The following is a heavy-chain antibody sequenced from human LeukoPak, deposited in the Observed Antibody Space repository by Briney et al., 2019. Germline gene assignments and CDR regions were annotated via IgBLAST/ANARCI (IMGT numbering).Heavy chain of an antibody. V-gene: IGHV3-23*01. CDR1: GFTFSSYA. Sequence: PGGSLRLSCAASGFTFSSYAMNWVRQAPGKGLEWVSAISYSGGSTYYADSVKGRFTISRDNSKNTLFLQMNSLRDEDTAVYYCASGFSSSPYFDYWGQGTLVTVSS. CDR3: ASGFSSSPYFDY. J-gene: IGHJ4*02. D-gene: IGHD6-6*01. CDR2: ISYSGGST.